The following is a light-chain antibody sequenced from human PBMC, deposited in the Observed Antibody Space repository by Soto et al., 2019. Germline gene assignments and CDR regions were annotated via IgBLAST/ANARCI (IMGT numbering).Light chain of an antibody. CDR2: DTF. V-gene: IGKV1-5*01. Sequence: DIQMTQSPSSLSASVGDRVSITCLASQSIRSWLAWDQQKPGKAPKLLRFDTFSLESGVPSRFSGSGSGTEFTLIISSLQSEDFAVYYCQDYSDWPTWTFGQGTKVDI. CDR1: QSIRSW. J-gene: IGKJ1*01. CDR3: QDYSDWPTWT.